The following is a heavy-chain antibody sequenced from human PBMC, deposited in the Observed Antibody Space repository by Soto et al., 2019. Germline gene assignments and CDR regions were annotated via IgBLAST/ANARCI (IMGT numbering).Heavy chain of an antibody. V-gene: IGHV3-23*01. CDR1: GFSFSTYA. J-gene: IGHJ5*02. CDR2: ISGSGSAT. Sequence: EVQLLESGGSLVQPGGSLRLSCAASGFSFSTYAMGWVRQAPGKGLEWVSAISGSGSATYYEDPVKGRVTISRDNSKDTLYLQMNSLRAWDTAVYYCAKDIQGTGTSVIYDAWGQGSLFTVSS. D-gene: IGHD1-7*01. CDR3: AKDIQGTGTSVIYDA.